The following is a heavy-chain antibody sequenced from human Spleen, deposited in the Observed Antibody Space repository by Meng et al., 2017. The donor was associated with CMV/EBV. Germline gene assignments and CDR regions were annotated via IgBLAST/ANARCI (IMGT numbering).Heavy chain of an antibody. V-gene: IGHV1-18*01. CDR3: ARLEGYQLLDF. CDR1: GYTFTSYA. CDR2: ITTYNGDT. D-gene: IGHD2-2*01. Sequence: SCKASGYTFTSYAITWVRQAPGQGLEWMGWITTYNGDTNSAMKLQGRLTMTTDTSTNIAYMELRSLRSDDTAIYYCARLEGYQLLDFWGQGTLVTVSS. J-gene: IGHJ4*02.